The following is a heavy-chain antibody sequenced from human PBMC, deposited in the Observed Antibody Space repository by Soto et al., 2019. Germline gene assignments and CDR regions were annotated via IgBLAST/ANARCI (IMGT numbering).Heavy chain of an antibody. J-gene: IGHJ6*03. CDR3: ARDSDGSGSTLYYYYYMDV. CDR2: IWYDGSNK. D-gene: IGHD3-10*01. V-gene: IGHV3-33*01. Sequence: GGSLRLSCAASGFTFSSYGMHWVRQAPGKGLERVAVIWYDGSNKYYADSVKGRFTISRDNSKNTLYLQMNSLRAEDTAVYYCARDSDGSGSTLYYYYYMDVWGKGTTVTVSS. CDR1: GFTFSSYG.